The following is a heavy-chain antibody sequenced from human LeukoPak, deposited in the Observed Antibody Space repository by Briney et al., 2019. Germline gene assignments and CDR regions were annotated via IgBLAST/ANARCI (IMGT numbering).Heavy chain of an antibody. CDR3: ARGRGYDWGY. Sequence: PGGAVTLSCAACVLTYSSYSWNWVRQAPGKGLEWVSSISSSSSYIYYADSVKGRFTISRDNAKNSLYLQMNSLRAEDTAVYYCARGRGYDWGYWGQGTGVTVSS. CDR2: ISSSSSYI. J-gene: IGHJ4*02. D-gene: IGHD5-12*01. CDR1: VLTYSSYS. V-gene: IGHV3-21*01.